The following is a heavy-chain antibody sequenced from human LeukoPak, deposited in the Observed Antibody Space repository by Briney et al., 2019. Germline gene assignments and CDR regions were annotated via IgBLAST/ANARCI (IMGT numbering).Heavy chain of an antibody. CDR1: GFAVSDDY. J-gene: IGHJ4*02. V-gene: IGHV3-53*01. CDR3: ARDRPYGGLNGFDY. Sequence: PGGPLRLSCAASGFAVSDDYMSWVRQAPGKGLEWVSIIYTDGNTYYADSVKGRFTIYRDNSKNTLNLQMNSLRAEDTAVYYCARDRPYGGLNGFDYWGQGTLVTVSS. D-gene: IGHD4/OR15-4a*01. CDR2: IYTDGNT.